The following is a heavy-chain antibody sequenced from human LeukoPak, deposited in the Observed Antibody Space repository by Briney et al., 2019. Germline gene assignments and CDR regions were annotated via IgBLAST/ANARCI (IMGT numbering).Heavy chain of an antibody. Sequence: SETLSLTCTVSGGSISSSSYYWGWIRQPPGKGLEWIGSIYYSGSTYYNPSLNSRVTISVDTSKNQFSLKLSSVTVADTAVYYCARHISVGATEAIDYWGQGTLVTVSS. CDR1: GGSISSSSYY. CDR3: ARHISVGATEAIDY. D-gene: IGHD1-26*01. CDR2: IYYSGST. V-gene: IGHV4-39*01. J-gene: IGHJ4*02.